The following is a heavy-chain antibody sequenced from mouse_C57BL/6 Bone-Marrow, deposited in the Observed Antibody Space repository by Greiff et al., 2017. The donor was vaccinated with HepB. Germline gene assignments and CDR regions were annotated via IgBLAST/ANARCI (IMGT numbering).Heavy chain of an antibody. V-gene: IGHV3-6*01. D-gene: IGHD4-1*01. Sequence: EVQLQESGPGLVKPSQSLSLTCSVTGYSITSGYYWNWIRQFPGNKLEWMGYISYDGSNNYNPSLKNRISITRDTSKNQFFLKLNSVTTEDTATYYCARENWGGDYWGQGTSVTVSS. CDR3: ARENWGGDY. J-gene: IGHJ4*01. CDR1: GYSITSGYY. CDR2: ISYDGSN.